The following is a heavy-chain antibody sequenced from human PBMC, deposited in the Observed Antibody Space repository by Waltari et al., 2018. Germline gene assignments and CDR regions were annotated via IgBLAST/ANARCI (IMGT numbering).Heavy chain of an antibody. D-gene: IGHD5-18*01. V-gene: IGHV3-30*18. CDR2: ISYDGRNK. CDR3: AKDRGYSYGFSDY. J-gene: IGHJ4*02. CDR1: GFTFSSYG. Sequence: QVQLVESGGGVVQPGRSLRLSCAASGFTFSSYGMHWVRQAPGKGLGWVAVISYDGRNKYYADSVKGRFTIAREDSKNTLYVQMSSLRAEDTAVYYCAKDRGYSYGFSDYWGQGTLVTVSS.